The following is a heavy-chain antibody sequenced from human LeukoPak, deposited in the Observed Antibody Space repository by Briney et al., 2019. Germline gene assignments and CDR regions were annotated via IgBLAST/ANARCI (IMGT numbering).Heavy chain of an antibody. D-gene: IGHD4-17*01. CDR2: IYYSGST. Sequence: SETLSLTCTVSGGSISSSSYYWGWIRQPPGKGLEWIGSIYYSGSTYYNPSLKSRVTISVDTSKNQFSLKLSSVTAADTAVYYCARVGSITVTRVDYWGQGTLVTVSS. V-gene: IGHV4-39*07. CDR3: ARVGSITVTRVDY. CDR1: GGSISSSSYY. J-gene: IGHJ4*02.